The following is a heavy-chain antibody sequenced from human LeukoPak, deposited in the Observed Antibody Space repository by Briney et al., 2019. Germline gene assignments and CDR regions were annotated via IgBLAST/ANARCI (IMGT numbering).Heavy chain of an antibody. Sequence: ASVKVSCKASGYSFTDYYMHWVRQAPGQGLEWMGWINPYSGDTNYEQKFQGRVTMTRDTSISTAYMELSSLRSDDTAVYYCVSGHYFDYWGQGTLVTVSS. CDR2: INPYSGDT. V-gene: IGHV1-2*02. J-gene: IGHJ4*02. CDR3: VSGHYFDY. CDR1: GYSFTDYY. D-gene: IGHD2-15*01.